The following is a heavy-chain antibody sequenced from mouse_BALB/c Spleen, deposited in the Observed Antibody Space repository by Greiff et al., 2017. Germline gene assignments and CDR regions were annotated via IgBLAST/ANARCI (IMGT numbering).Heavy chain of an antibody. V-gene: IGHV2-9*02. D-gene: IGHD1-1*01. CDR2: IWAGGST. CDR3: ARGHPNYYGSPYYFDY. J-gene: IGHJ2*01. CDR1: GFSLTSYG. Sequence: VKLQESGPGLVAPSQSLSITCTVSGFSLTSYGVHWVRQPPGKGLEWLGVIWAGGSTNYNSALMSRLSISKDNSKSQVFLKMNSLQTDDTAMYYCARGHPNYYGSPYYFDYWGQGTTLTVSS.